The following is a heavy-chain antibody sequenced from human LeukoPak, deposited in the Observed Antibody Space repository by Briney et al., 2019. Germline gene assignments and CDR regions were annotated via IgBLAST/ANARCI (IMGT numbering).Heavy chain of an antibody. CDR3: ARVVGLTGYSSSWYSGYYYYMDV. V-gene: IGHV1-69*06. CDR2: IIPIFGTA. D-gene: IGHD6-13*01. CDR1: GGTFSSYA. J-gene: IGHJ6*03. Sequence: ASVKVSCKASGGTFSSYAISWVRQAPGQGLEWMGGIIPIFGTANYAQKFQDRVTITADKSTSTAYMELSSLRSEDTAVYYCARVVGLTGYSSSWYSGYYYYMDVWGKGTTVTVSS.